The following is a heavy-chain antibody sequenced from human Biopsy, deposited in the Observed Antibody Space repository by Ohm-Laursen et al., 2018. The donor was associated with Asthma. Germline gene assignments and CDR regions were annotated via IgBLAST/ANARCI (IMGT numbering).Heavy chain of an antibody. V-gene: IGHV3-23*01. Sequence: SLRLSCAASGFTFSTHHLSWVRQAPGKGLEWVSSINGGGDRTWYADSVKGRFTISRDNSKHTMYLHMNSLRAEDTAIYYCARDIAFGGVHDFWGQGTLVAVSS. D-gene: IGHD3-16*01. J-gene: IGHJ4*02. CDR2: INGGGDRT. CDR3: ARDIAFGGVHDF. CDR1: GFTFSTHH.